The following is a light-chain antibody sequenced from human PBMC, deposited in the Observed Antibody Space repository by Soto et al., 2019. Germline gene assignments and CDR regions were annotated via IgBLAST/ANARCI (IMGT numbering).Light chain of an antibody. Sequence: EVVLTQSPGTLSLSPGERATLSCRASQSINTSYLAWYQQKPGQAPRLIVSGASIRATGIPDRFSGSGSGTDFTLTISRLEPEDFAVYYCQQYGPSRTFGRGTKVEIK. CDR2: GAS. CDR3: QQYGPSRT. CDR1: QSINTSY. J-gene: IGKJ1*01. V-gene: IGKV3-20*01.